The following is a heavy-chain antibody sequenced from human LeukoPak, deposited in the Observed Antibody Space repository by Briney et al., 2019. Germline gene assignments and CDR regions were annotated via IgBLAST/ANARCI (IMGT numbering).Heavy chain of an antibody. Sequence: GASVKVSCKASGYSFTSYGITWVRQAPGQGLEWMGWISAYNGNTNYAQKLQGRVTMTTDTSTGTAYMELRSLRSDGTAVYYCARVYATVAGTNDAFDIWGQGTMVTVSS. D-gene: IGHD6-19*01. CDR1: GYSFTSYG. J-gene: IGHJ3*02. V-gene: IGHV1-18*01. CDR2: ISAYNGNT. CDR3: ARVYATVAGTNDAFDI.